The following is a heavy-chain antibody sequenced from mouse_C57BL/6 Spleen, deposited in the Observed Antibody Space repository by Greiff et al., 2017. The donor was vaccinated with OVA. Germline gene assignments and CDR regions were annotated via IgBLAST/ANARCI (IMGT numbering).Heavy chain of an antibody. V-gene: IGHV1-61*01. CDR2: IYPSDSET. CDR1: GYTFTSYW. CDR3: AIYYSNYLGAMGC. Sequence: QVQLQQPGAELVRPGSSVKLSCKASGYTFTSYWMDWVKQRPGQGLEWIGNIYPSDSETHYNQKFKDKATLTVDKSSSTAYMQLSSLTSEDSAVYYCAIYYSNYLGAMGCWGQGTSVTVSS. J-gene: IGHJ4*01. D-gene: IGHD2-5*01.